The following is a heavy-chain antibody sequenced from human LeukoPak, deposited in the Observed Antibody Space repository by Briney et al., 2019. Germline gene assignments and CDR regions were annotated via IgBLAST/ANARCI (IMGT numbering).Heavy chain of an antibody. D-gene: IGHD6-13*01. J-gene: IGHJ4*02. V-gene: IGHV3-9*01. Sequence: GGSLRLSCVASGFTFDDYAMHWVRQAPGKGLEWVSGISWNSDQIAYADSMKGRFTISRDNAKNSLYLQMNSLRADDTALYYCAKSHSGWYHAFDYWGQGTLVTVSS. CDR1: GFTFDDYA. CDR3: AKSHSGWYHAFDY. CDR2: ISWNSDQI.